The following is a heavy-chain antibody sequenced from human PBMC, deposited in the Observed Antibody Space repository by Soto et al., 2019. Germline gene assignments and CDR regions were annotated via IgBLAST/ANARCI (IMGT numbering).Heavy chain of an antibody. D-gene: IGHD2-21*02. CDR1: GYTFIRYG. CDR2: ISPYDDST. J-gene: IGHJ6*02. Sequence: ASVKVSCKASGYTFIRYGITWVRQAPGQGFEWMGWISPYDDSTIYAQKLQGRVTMTADTSTSTAYMELRSLRSDDTAVYYCAREHIVVVTGPASYYYYGMDVWG. V-gene: IGHV1-18*01. CDR3: AREHIVVVTGPASYYYYGMDV.